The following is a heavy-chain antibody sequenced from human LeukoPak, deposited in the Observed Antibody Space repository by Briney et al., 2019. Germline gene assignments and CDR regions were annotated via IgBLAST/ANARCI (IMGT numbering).Heavy chain of an antibody. V-gene: IGHV1-58*02. CDR3: AADTLQVGS. Sequence: SVKVSCKASGFTFSNSAIQWVRQARGQRLEWIGWIVVGSGNTNYARKLQDRVTITRDMSTSTAYMELRGLRTEDTAVYYCAADTLQVGSWGQGTLVTVSS. J-gene: IGHJ4*02. CDR1: GFTFSNSA. D-gene: IGHD4-11*01. CDR2: IVVGSGNT.